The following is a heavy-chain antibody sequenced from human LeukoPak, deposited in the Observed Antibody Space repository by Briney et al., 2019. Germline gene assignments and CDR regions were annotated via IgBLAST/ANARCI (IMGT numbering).Heavy chain of an antibody. Sequence: GASVRVSCKASGGTFSSYAISWVRQAPGQGLEWMGWINPNSGGTNYAQKFQGRVTMTRDTSTSTVYMELSSLRSEDTAVYYCARAPSWYYDSSVAFDIWGQGTMVTVSS. D-gene: IGHD3-22*01. V-gene: IGHV1-8*02. CDR3: ARAPSWYYDSSVAFDI. CDR1: GGTFSSYA. CDR2: INPNSGGT. J-gene: IGHJ3*02.